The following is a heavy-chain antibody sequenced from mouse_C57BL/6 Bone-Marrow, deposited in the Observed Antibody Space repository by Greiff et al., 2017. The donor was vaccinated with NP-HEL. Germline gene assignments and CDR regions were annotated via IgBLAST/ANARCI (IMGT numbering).Heavy chain of an antibody. CDR1: GYSFTGYY. CDR2: INPSTGGT. V-gene: IGHV1-42*01. J-gene: IGHJ2*01. CDR3: ARLGRND. Sequence: VQLQQSGPELVKPGASVKISCKASGYSFTGYYMNWVKQSPEKSLEWIGEINPSTGGTTYNQKFKAKATLTVDKSSSTAYMQLKSLTSEDSAVYYCARLGRNDGGQGTTLTVSS. D-gene: IGHD4-1*01.